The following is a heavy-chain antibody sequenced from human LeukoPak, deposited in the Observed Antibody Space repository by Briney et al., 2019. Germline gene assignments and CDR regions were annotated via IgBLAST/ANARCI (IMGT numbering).Heavy chain of an antibody. D-gene: IGHD3-3*01. CDR2: IYYSGST. J-gene: IGHJ5*02. Sequence: SETLSLTCTVSGGSISSSSDYWGWIRQPPGKGLEWIGRIYYSGSTYYSPSLKSRFTISVDTSNNQFSLKLSSVTAADTAVYYCARDRRFLERPGWFDPWGQGTLVTVSS. CDR1: GGSISSSSDY. V-gene: IGHV4-39*07. CDR3: ARDRRFLERPGWFDP.